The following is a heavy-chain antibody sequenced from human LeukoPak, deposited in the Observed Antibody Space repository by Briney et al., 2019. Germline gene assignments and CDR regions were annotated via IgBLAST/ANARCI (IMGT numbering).Heavy chain of an antibody. CDR3: ARDFLSDENQLRLAAPCDY. CDR2: ISSSSTYI. Sequence: GGSLRLSCAASGFTFNTYRMNWVRQAPGKGLEWVSSISSSSTYIYYTDSVKGRFTISRDNAKNSLYLQTKDLRAEDTALYYCARDFLSDENQLRLAAPCDYWGQGTLVTVS. CDR1: GFTFNTYR. D-gene: IGHD2-15*01. J-gene: IGHJ4*02. V-gene: IGHV3-21*01.